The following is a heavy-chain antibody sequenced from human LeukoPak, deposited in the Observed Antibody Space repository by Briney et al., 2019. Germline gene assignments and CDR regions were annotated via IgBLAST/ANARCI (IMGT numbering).Heavy chain of an antibody. CDR3: ARDFYGDYDY. CDR2: IKQDGSEK. V-gene: IGHV3-7*04. CDR1: GFTFSSYA. J-gene: IGHJ4*02. D-gene: IGHD4-17*01. Sequence: GGSLRLSCSASGFTFSSYAMHWVRQAPGKGLEWVANIKQDGSEKYYVDSVKGRFTISRDNAKNSLYLQMNSLRAEGTAVYYCARDFYGDYDYWGQGTLVTVSS.